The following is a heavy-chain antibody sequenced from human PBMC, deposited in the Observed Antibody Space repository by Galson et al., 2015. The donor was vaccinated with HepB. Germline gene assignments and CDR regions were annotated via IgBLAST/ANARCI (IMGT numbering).Heavy chain of an antibody. CDR1: GFTFSSYW. CDR3: AREEGYISSWFEKADWFDP. V-gene: IGHV3-7*03. J-gene: IGHJ5*02. Sequence: SLRLSCAASGFTFSSYWMSWVRQAPGKGLEWVANIKQDGSEKSYVDSVKGRFTISRDNAKNSLYLQMNSLRAEDTAVYYCAREEGYISSWFEKADWFDPWGQGTLVTVSS. D-gene: IGHD6-13*01. CDR2: IKQDGSEK.